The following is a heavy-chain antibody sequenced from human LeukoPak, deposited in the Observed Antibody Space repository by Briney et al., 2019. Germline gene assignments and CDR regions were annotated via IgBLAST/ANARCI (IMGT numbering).Heavy chain of an antibody. CDR3: ARDEYSSSWPYYFDY. Sequence: SETLSLTCAVYGGSFSGYYWSWVRQPPGKGLEWIGEINHSGSTNYNPSLTSRVTISVDTSKNQFSLKLSSVTAADTAVYYCARDEYSSSWPYYFDYWGQGTLVTVSS. J-gene: IGHJ4*02. CDR2: INHSGST. D-gene: IGHD6-13*01. CDR1: GGSFSGYY. V-gene: IGHV4-34*01.